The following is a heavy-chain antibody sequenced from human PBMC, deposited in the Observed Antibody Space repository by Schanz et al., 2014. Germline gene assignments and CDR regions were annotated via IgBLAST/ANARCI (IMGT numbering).Heavy chain of an antibody. CDR1: GFTFSGFW. V-gene: IGHV3-7*01. Sequence: EVQLVESGGGLVKPGGSLRLSCAASGFTFSGFWMTWAGKGLEWVANIKKDGSEKYYVDSVKGRFTISRDNAKNSLFLQMNSLRPEDTAVYYCARGRVLESWGQGTLVTVSS. D-gene: IGHD1-1*01. J-gene: IGHJ5*02. CDR2: IKKDGSEK. CDR3: ARGRVLES.